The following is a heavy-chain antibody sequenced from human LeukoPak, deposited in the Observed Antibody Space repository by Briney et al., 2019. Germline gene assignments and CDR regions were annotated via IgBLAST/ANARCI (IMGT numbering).Heavy chain of an antibody. CDR3: ARSLDLRTLDY. CDR1: GYTFTSYY. Sequence: GASVKVSCKASGYTFTSYYMHWVRQAPGQGLEWMGIINPSGGSTSYAQKFQGRVTMTRDMSTSTVYMELCSLRSEDTAVYYCARSLDLRTLDYWGQGTLVTVSS. V-gene: IGHV1-46*01. J-gene: IGHJ4*02. CDR2: INPSGGST. D-gene: IGHD4-17*01.